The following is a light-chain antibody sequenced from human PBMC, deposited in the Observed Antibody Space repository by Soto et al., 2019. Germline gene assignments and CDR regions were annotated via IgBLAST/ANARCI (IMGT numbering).Light chain of an antibody. CDR3: QKYGSSGT. Sequence: EIVLTQSPGTLSLSPGERATLSCRASQSVSNNYLAWYQQKPGQAPRLLIYGASNRATGIPDRFSGSGSGTDSTLTISRLAPEDFAVYYCQKYGSSGTFGQGTKVDIK. V-gene: IGKV3-20*01. CDR1: QSVSNNY. J-gene: IGKJ1*01. CDR2: GAS.